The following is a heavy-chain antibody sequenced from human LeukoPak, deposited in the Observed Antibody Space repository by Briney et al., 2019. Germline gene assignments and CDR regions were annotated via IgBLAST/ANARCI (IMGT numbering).Heavy chain of an antibody. Sequence: ASVKVSCKASGYTFTSYYMHWVRQAPGQGLEWMGIINPSGGSTSYAQKFQGRVTITRDTSTSTVYMELSSLRSEDTAVYYCARDLRWSGSYRGGDYYYYYGMDVWGLGTTVTVSS. V-gene: IGHV1-46*01. D-gene: IGHD1-26*01. J-gene: IGHJ6*02. CDR2: INPSGGST. CDR3: ARDLRWSGSYRGGDYYYYYGMDV. CDR1: GYTFTSYY.